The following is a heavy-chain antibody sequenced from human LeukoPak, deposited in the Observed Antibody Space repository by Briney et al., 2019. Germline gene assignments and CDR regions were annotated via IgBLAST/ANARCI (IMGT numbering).Heavy chain of an antibody. CDR3: ARGGIAVAGTRAFDI. Sequence: ASVKVSCKASGGTFSSYAISWVRQAPGQGLEWMGGIIPIFGTANYAQKLQGRVTMTTDTSTSTAYMELRSLRSDDTAVYYCARGGIAVAGTRAFDIWGQGTMVTVSS. CDR1: GGTFSSYA. D-gene: IGHD6-19*01. J-gene: IGHJ3*02. V-gene: IGHV1-69*05. CDR2: IIPIFGTA.